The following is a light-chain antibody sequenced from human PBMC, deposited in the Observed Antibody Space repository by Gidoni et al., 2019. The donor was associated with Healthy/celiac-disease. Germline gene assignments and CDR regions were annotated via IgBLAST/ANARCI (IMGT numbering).Light chain of an antibody. CDR2: GAS. V-gene: IGKV3-15*01. J-gene: IGKJ1*01. CDR3: QPYNNWPRT. Sequence: EIGMTPSPATLSVAPGEKANLSCRASQSVSSNLAWYQQKPGQAPRLLIYGASTRATGIPARFSGSGSGTEFTLTISSLQSEDFAFYYCQPYNNWPRTFGQGTKVEIK. CDR1: QSVSSN.